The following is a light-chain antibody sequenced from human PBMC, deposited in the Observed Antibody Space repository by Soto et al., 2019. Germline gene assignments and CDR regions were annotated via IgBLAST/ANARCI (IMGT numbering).Light chain of an antibody. CDR1: SGDVGSYNL. CDR3: CSYAGNSKVL. CDR2: EGT. V-gene: IGLV2-23*01. Sequence: QSALTQPASVSGSPGQSITISCTGTSGDVGSYNLVSWYQQHPGKAPKLMIYEGTKRPSGVSNRFSGSKSGNTASLTISGLQAEDEADYYCCSYAGNSKVLFGGGTQLTVL. J-gene: IGLJ2*01.